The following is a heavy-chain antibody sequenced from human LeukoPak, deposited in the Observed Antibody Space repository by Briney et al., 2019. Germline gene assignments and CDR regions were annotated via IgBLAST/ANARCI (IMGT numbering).Heavy chain of an antibody. CDR3: ARGGRDGYSTFDY. CDR1: GGSISSGGYS. D-gene: IGHD5-24*01. J-gene: IGHJ4*02. V-gene: IGHV4-30-2*01. CDR2: IYHSGSN. Sequence: PSETLSLTCAVSGGSISSGGYSWSWIRQPPGKGLEWIGYIYHSGSNYYNPSLKSRVTISVDRSKNQFSLKLSSVTAADTAVYYCARGGRDGYSTFDYWGQGTLVTVSS.